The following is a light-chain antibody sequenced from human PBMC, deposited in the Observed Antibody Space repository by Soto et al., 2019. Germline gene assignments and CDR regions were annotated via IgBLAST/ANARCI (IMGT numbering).Light chain of an antibody. CDR1: QSLLHSNGFNY. Sequence: DIVMTQSPLSLPVTPGEPASISCRSSQSLLHSNGFNYLDWYLQKPGQSPQLLSYLGSNRASGVPDGFSGSVSGTDFTMTISRVEAEDVAVYYCMQALQTPWTFGQGTKVDIK. V-gene: IGKV2-28*01. CDR2: LGS. J-gene: IGKJ1*01. CDR3: MQALQTPWT.